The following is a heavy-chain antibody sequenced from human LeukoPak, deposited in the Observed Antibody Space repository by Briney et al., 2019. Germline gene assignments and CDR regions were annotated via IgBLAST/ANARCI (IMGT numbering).Heavy chain of an antibody. CDR3: ARRDYDSSGIDI. CDR2: ISSSGSTI. Sequence: GGSLRLSCAASGFTFSSYEMNWVRQAPGKGLEWVSYISSSGSTIFYADSVKGRFTISRDNAKNSLYLQMNSLRAEDTAVYYCARRDYDSSGIDIWGQGTMVTVSS. D-gene: IGHD3-22*01. V-gene: IGHV3-48*03. CDR1: GFTFSSYE. J-gene: IGHJ3*02.